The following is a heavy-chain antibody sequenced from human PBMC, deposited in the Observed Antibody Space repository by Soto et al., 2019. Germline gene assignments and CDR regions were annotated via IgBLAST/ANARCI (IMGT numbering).Heavy chain of an antibody. CDR3: AKEMTFDFCGGDCQYDRDAFDI. CDR1: GFTFSSYA. V-gene: IGHV3-23*01. CDR2: ISGSGGST. D-gene: IGHD2-21*02. Sequence: GGSLRLSCAASGFTFSSYAMSWVRQAPGKGLEWVSAISGSGGSTYYADSVKGRFTISRDNSKNTLYLQMNSLRAEDTAVYYCAKEMTFDFCGGDCQYDRDAFDIWGQGTMVTVSS. J-gene: IGHJ3*02.